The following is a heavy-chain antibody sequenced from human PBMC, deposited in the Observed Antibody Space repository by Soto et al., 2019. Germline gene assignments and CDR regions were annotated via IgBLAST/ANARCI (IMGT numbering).Heavy chain of an antibody. V-gene: IGHV4-34*01. J-gene: IGHJ4*02. Sequence: ASETLSLTCAVYGGYFSGYYWSWIRQPPGKGLEWIGEINHSGSTNYNPSLKSRVTISVDTSKNQFSLKLSSVTAADTAVYYCARYKAAAGLDYWGQGTLVTVSS. CDR1: GGYFSGYY. CDR2: INHSGST. D-gene: IGHD6-13*01. CDR3: ARYKAAAGLDY.